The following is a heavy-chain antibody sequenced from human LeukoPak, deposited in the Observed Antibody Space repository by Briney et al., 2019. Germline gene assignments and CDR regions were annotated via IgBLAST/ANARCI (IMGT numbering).Heavy chain of an antibody. Sequence: GASVKVSCKASGYTFTGYYMHWVRQAPGQGLEWMGWINPNTGGTNYAPKFQGRVTMTRDTSITTASMELSRLRSDDTAVYYCAREGRAYCSGDSCYSGNFDYWGQGTLVTVSS. CDR2: INPNTGGT. D-gene: IGHD2-15*01. CDR1: GYTFTGYY. CDR3: AREGRAYCSGDSCYSGNFDY. V-gene: IGHV1-2*02. J-gene: IGHJ4*02.